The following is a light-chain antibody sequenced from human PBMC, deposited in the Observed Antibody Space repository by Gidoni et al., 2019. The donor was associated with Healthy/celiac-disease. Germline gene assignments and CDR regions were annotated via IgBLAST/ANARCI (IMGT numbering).Light chain of an antibody. CDR3: CSYAGSSTWV. V-gene: IGLV2-23*02. J-gene: IGLJ3*02. CDR2: EVS. CDR1: SSAVGSYNL. Sequence: QSALTQPASVSGSPGHSITISCTGTSSAVGSYNLVSWYQQHPGKAPKLMIYEVSKRPSGVSNRFSGSKSGNTASLTISGLQAEDEADYYCCSYAGSSTWVFGGGTKLTVL.